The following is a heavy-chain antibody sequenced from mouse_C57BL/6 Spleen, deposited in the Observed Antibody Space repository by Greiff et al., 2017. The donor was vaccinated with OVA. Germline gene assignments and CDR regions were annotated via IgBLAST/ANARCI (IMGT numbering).Heavy chain of an antibody. CDR3: AREGTGNWYFDV. CDR1: GFTFSDYY. Sequence: EVQLVGSEGGLVQPGSSMKLSCTASGFTFSDYYMAWVRQVPEKGLEWVANINYDGSSTYYLDSLKSRFIISRDNAKNILYLQMSSLKSEDTATYYCAREGTGNWYFDVWGTGTTVTVSS. J-gene: IGHJ1*03. V-gene: IGHV5-16*01. D-gene: IGHD4-1*01. CDR2: INYDGSST.